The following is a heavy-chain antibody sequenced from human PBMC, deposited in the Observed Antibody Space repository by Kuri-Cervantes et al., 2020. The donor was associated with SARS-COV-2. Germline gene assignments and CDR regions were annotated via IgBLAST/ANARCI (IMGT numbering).Heavy chain of an antibody. CDR2: IYNDGTT. V-gene: IGHV3-53*01. Sequence: GGSLRLSCAASGFTVSSNHMSWVRQAPGKGLEWVSIIYNDGTTYYADSVKGRCTISRDNSKNMVYLQVNSLRAEDTAVYYCAKTTPGSTSRIFYGMEVWGQGTTVTVSS. D-gene: IGHD2-2*01. CDR3: AKTTPGSTSRIFYGMEV. J-gene: IGHJ6*02. CDR1: GFTVSSNH.